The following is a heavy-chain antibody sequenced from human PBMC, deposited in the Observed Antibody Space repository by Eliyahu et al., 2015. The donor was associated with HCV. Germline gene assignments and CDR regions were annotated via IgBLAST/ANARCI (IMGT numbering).Heavy chain of an antibody. J-gene: IGHJ6*03. CDR1: GFTFSTYS. V-gene: IGHV3-21*02. CDR3: ARLLQPHLEQYNYYMDV. CDR2: ISTSSTYI. D-gene: IGHD1/OR15-1a*01. Sequence: ELQLVESGGGLVKPGGSLRLSCSASGFTFSTYSLNWVRQAPGKGLEWVSSISTSSTYIFYADSVKGRFTISRDDAKNSVYLQMNSLRAEDTAVYYCARLLQPHLEQYNYYMDVWGKGTTVTVSS.